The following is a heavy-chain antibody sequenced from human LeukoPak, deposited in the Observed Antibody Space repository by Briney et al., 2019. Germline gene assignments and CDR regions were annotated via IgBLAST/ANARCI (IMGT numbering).Heavy chain of an antibody. Sequence: RGASVKVSCKASGYTFTGYYMHWVRQAPGQGLEWMGWINPNSGGTNYAQKFQGRVTMTRDTSISTAYMELSRLRSDETAVYYCARGGSIPTKYDSSGYYSQAIDYWGQGTLVTVSS. CDR2: INPNSGGT. D-gene: IGHD3-22*01. V-gene: IGHV1-2*02. CDR3: ARGGSIPTKYDSSGYYSQAIDY. J-gene: IGHJ4*02. CDR1: GYTFTGYY.